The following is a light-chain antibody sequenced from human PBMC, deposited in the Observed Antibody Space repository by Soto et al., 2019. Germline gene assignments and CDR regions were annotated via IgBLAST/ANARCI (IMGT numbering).Light chain of an antibody. CDR1: QSVSSN. V-gene: IGKV3-15*01. CDR3: QQRNVWPLIT. Sequence: TQSRATLSEYQGERATLSCRASQSVSSNLAWYQQKPGQAPRLLIYGASTRATGIPARFGGSRSGTEFTLTINNLEPEDFGVYYCQQRNVWPLITFCHGRLLEI. J-gene: IGKJ5*01. CDR2: GAS.